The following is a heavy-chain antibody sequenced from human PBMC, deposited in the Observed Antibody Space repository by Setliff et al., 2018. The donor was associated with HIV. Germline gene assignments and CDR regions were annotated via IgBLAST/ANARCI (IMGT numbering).Heavy chain of an antibody. CDR3: ASFITMVRANWFDP. J-gene: IGHJ5*02. D-gene: IGHD3-10*01. Sequence: ASVKVSCKASGYTFTGYYMHWVRQAPGQGLEWMGWIIPSFGTANYAQKFQGRVTITADESTSTAYMELSSLRSEDTAVYYCASFITMVRANWFDPWGQGTLVTVSS. V-gene: IGHV1-69*13. CDR2: IIPSFGTA. CDR1: GYTFTGYY.